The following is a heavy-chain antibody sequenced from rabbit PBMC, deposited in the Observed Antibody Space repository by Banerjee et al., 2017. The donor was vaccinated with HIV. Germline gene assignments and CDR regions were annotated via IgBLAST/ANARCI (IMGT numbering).Heavy chain of an antibody. CDR2: IGTGSNEYT. CDR1: GFSFNKNYV. V-gene: IGHV1S45*01. D-gene: IGHD1-1*01. Sequence: QEQLEESGGDLVKPGASLTLTCTASGFSFNKNYVMCWVRQAPGKGLEWIACIGTGSNEYTYYARWAKGRFTISRTSSTTVTLQMTSLTAADTATYFCARAGVGSSGLTLWGPGTLVTVS. J-gene: IGHJ4*01. CDR3: ARAGVGSSGLTL.